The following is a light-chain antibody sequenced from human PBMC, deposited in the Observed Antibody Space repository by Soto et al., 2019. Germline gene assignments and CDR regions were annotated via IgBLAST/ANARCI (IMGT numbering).Light chain of an antibody. Sequence: QSALTQPASVSRSPGQSITISCTGTSSDVGSNSLVSWYQQHPGKAPKLMIYEGSKRPSGVSNRFSGSKSGNTASLTISGLQAVGEAKYYCSSYVGSTLVFGGGTKLPV. CDR3: SSYVGSTLV. J-gene: IGLJ3*02. CDR1: SSDVGSNSL. V-gene: IGLV2-23*01. CDR2: EGS.